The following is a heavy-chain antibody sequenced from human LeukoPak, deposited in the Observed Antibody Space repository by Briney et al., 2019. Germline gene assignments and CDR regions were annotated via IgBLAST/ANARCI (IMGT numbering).Heavy chain of an antibody. D-gene: IGHD3-22*01. Sequence: GRSLRLSCAASGFTFSSYAMHWVRQAPGKGLEWVAIISYDGNNKYYADSVKGRFTISRDNSKNTLYLQMNSLRAANTAVYYCARGTYYYDSSGPEPYYYYGMDVWGQGTTVTVSS. V-gene: IGHV3-30-3*01. CDR3: ARGTYYYDSSGPEPYYYYGMDV. CDR1: GFTFSSYA. J-gene: IGHJ6*02. CDR2: ISYDGNNK.